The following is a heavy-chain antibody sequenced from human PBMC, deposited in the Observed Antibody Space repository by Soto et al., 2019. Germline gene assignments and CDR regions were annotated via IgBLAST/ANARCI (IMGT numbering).Heavy chain of an antibody. CDR3: TRESYYDFWSGYPLFDY. D-gene: IGHD3-3*01. Sequence: GGSLRLSCTASGFTFGDYAMSWFRQAPGKGLEWVGFIRSKAYGGTTEYAASVKGRFTISRDDSKSIAYLQMNSLKTEDTAVYYCTRESYYDFWSGYPLFDYWGQGTLVTVSS. V-gene: IGHV3-49*03. CDR1: GFTFGDYA. CDR2: IRSKAYGGTT. J-gene: IGHJ4*02.